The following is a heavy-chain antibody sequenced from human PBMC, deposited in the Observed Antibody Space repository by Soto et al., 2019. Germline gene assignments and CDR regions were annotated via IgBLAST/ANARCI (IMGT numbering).Heavy chain of an antibody. Sequence: QVQLQESGPGLVKPSETLSLTCTVSGGSISSYYWSWIRQPPGKGLEWIGYIYYSGSTNYNPSLKSRVTISVDTSKNQFSLKLSSVTAADTAVYYCARGPRGSYFDYWGQGTLVTVSS. V-gene: IGHV4-59*08. J-gene: IGHJ4*02. CDR2: IYYSGST. D-gene: IGHD3-16*01. CDR1: GGSISSYY. CDR3: ARGPRGSYFDY.